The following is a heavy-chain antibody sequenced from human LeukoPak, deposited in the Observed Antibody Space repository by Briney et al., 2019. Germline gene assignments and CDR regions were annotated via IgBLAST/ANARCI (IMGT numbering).Heavy chain of an antibody. CDR2: ISSSSSYI. CDR3: ARGEGYEKRLGELSLSVY. CDR1: GFTFSSYS. D-gene: IGHD3-16*02. J-gene: IGHJ4*02. Sequence: GGSLRLSCAASGFTFSSYSMNWVRQAPGKGLEWVSSISSSSSYIYYADSVKGRFTISRDNAKNSLYLQMNSLRAEDTAVYYCARGEGYEKRLGELSLSVYWGQGTLATVSS. V-gene: IGHV3-21*01.